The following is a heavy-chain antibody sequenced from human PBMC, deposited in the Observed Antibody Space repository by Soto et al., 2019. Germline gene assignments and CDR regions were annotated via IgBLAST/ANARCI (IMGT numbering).Heavy chain of an antibody. CDR2: ISYDGSDI. V-gene: IGHV3-30*03. J-gene: IGHJ4*02. Sequence: QVQLVESGGGVVQPGRSPRLSCVGSGFIFSNYGMHWVRQAPGKGLEWVAFISYDGSDILYADSVKGRFTISRDNSKSTLFLHMNRPTAEDTAIYFCAIVRVADSSLDHWGQGTLVTVSS. CDR3: AIVRVADSSLDH. CDR1: GFIFSNYG. D-gene: IGHD3-10*02.